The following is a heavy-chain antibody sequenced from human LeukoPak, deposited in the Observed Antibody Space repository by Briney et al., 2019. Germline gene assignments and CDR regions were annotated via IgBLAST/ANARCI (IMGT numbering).Heavy chain of an antibody. CDR2: IYYSGST. Sequence: SETLSLTCTVSGGSISSYYWSWIRQPPGKGLEWIGYIYYSGSTNYNPSLKSRVTISVDTSKNQFSLKLSSVTAADTAVCYCARGGALYYYDSSGYYSAKGFDYWGQGTLVTVSS. CDR3: ARGGALYYYDSSGYYSAKGFDY. J-gene: IGHJ4*02. D-gene: IGHD3-22*01. V-gene: IGHV4-59*01. CDR1: GGSISSYY.